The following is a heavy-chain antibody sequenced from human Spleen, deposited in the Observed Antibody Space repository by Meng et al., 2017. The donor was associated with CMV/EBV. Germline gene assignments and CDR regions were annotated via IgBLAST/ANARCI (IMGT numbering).Heavy chain of an antibody. Sequence: SLKISCAASGFTFSDYYMSWIRQAPGKGLQWLSYISGSSGTIYYADSVKGRFTISRDNAKKSLYLQMNSLRAEDTAVYYCARMYDKGWFDPWGQGTLVTVSS. CDR3: ARMYDKGWFDP. CDR1: GFTFSDYY. J-gene: IGHJ5*02. D-gene: IGHD3-22*01. V-gene: IGHV3-11*04. CDR2: ISGSSGTI.